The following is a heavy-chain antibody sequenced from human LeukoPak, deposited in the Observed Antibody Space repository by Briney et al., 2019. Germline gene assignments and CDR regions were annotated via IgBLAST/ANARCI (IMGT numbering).Heavy chain of an antibody. CDR3: ARRYNYGYY. Sequence: PSETLSLTRTVSGGSISSSSYYWGWIRQPPGKGLEWIASIYYSGNTYYNPSLKSRVTMSVDTSKNQFSLKLSSVTAADTAVYYCARRYNYGYYWGQGTLVTVSS. D-gene: IGHD5-18*01. J-gene: IGHJ4*02. V-gene: IGHV4-39*01. CDR1: GGSISSSSYY. CDR2: IYYSGNT.